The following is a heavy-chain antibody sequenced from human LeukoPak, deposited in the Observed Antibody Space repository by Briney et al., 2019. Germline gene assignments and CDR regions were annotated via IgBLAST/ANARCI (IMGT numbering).Heavy chain of an antibody. D-gene: IGHD1-7*01. V-gene: IGHV3-53*01. CDR1: GFTVSTNY. Sequence: GGSLRLSCAASGFTVSTNYMSWVRQAPGKGLEWVSVIFSGDNPDYADSVKGRFTISRNNSKNTLYLQMYSLRAEDAAVYYCARARAGTASDFDYWGQGTLVTVSS. CDR3: ARARAGTASDFDY. CDR2: IFSGDNP. J-gene: IGHJ4*02.